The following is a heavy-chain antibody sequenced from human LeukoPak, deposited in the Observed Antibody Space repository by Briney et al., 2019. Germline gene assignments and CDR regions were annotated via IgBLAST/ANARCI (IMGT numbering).Heavy chain of an antibody. CDR1: GFTFSSYS. D-gene: IGHD6-13*01. CDR2: ISSSSSYI. V-gene: IGHV3-21*01. J-gene: IGHJ4*02. Sequence: GGSLRLSCAASGFTFSSYSMNWVRQAPGKGLEWVSSISSSSSYIYYADSVKGRFTISRDNAKNSLFLQMNSLRAEDRAVYYCARMSITAAAVLYWGQGTLVTVSS. CDR3: ARMSITAAAVLY.